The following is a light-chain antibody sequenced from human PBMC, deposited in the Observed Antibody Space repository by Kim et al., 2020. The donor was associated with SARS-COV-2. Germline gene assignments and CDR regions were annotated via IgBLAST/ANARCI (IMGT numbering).Light chain of an antibody. V-gene: IGKV3-11*01. CDR1: QSVSSY. Sequence: SPGERATLPSRASQSVSSYLAWYQQKPGQAPRLLIYDASNRATGIPARFSGSGSGTDFTLTISSLEPEDFAVYYCQQRSNWPKLTFGGGTKVEIK. CDR2: DAS. J-gene: IGKJ4*01. CDR3: QQRSNWPKLT.